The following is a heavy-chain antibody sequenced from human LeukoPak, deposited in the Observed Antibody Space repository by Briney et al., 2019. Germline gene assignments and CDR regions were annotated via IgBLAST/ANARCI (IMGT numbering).Heavy chain of an antibody. V-gene: IGHV4-31*03. D-gene: IGHD4-17*01. Sequence: ASQTLSLTCTVSGGSISSGGYYWSWIRQHPGKGLEWIGYIYYSGSTYYNPSLKSRVTISVDTSKNQFSLKLSSVTAADTAVYYCARGNHGDYVGDWFDPWGQGTLVTVSS. J-gene: IGHJ5*02. CDR3: ARGNHGDYVGDWFDP. CDR1: GGSISSGGYY. CDR2: IYYSGST.